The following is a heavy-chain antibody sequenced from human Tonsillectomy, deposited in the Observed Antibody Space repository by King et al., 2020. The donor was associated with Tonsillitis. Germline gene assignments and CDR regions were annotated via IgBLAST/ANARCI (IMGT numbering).Heavy chain of an antibody. CDR3: AHRLPGLPPSGYFDY. J-gene: IGHJ4*02. V-gene: IGHV2-5*01. CDR1: GFSLSTSGVG. D-gene: IGHD3-10*01. Sequence: TLKESGPTLVKPTQTLTLTCTFSGFSLSTSGVGVGWIRQPPGKALEWLALIYWNDDKRYSPSLKSRLTITKDTSKNQVVLTMTNMDPVDTATYYCAHRLPGLPPSGYFDYWGQGTLVTVSS. CDR2: IYWNDDK.